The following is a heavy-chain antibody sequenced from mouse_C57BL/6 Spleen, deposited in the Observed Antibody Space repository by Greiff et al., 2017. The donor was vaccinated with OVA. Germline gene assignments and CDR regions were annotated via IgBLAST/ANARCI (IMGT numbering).Heavy chain of an antibody. Sequence: QVQLQQSGPELARPWASVKISCQAFYTFSRRVHFAIRDTNYWMQWVKQRPGQGLEWIGAIYPGKGDTSYNQKYKGKATMTADHSASTAYRQLSILTTEDSAVYYWASKSHYYGSSCPWAMDYWGQGTSVTVSS. CDR2: GQGLEWIG. D-gene: IGHD1-1*01. CDR3: TEDSAVYYWASKSHYYGSSCPWAMDY. CDR1: YTFSRRVH. V-gene: IGHV1-87*01. J-gene: IGHJ4*01.